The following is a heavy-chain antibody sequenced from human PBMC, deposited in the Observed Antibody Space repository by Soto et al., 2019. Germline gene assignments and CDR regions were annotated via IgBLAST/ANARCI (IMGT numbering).Heavy chain of an antibody. CDR2: ISAYNGNT. CDR1: GYTFTSYG. Sequence: ASVKVSCKASGYTFTSYGTSWVRQAPGQGLEWMGWISAYNGNTNYAQKLQGRVTMTTDTPTSTTYMELRSLRSDDTAVYYCAREKEVTYYDFWSGYYNYYYYCGIDVWGQGTTGTVS. CDR3: AREKEVTYYDFWSGYYNYYYYCGIDV. J-gene: IGHJ6*02. V-gene: IGHV1-18*01. D-gene: IGHD3-3*01.